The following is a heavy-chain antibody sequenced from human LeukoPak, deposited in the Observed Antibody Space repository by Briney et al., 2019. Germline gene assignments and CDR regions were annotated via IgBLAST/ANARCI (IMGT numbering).Heavy chain of an antibody. V-gene: IGHV3-53*01. CDR2: IYSGGST. CDR3: ARGLSIFRLDP. J-gene: IGHJ5*02. CDR1: GFTVSSNY. Sequence: GGSLRLSCAASGFTVSSNYMSWVRQAPGKGLEWVSVIYSGGSTYYADSVKGRFTISRDNSKNTLYLQMNSLRAEDTAVYYCARGLSIFRLDPWGQGTLVTVSS. D-gene: IGHD3-9*01.